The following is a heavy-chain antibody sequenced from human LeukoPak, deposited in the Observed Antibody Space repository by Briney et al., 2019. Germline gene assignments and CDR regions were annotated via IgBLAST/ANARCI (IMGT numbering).Heavy chain of an antibody. Sequence: GGSLRLSCAASGFTFSNAWMSWVRQAPEKGLEWVGRIKSKTDGGTTDYAAPVKGRFTISRDDSKNTLYLQMNSLKTEDTAVYYCTTDEVFPLMDRSGYRANGYWGQGTLVTVSS. CDR1: GFTFSNAW. CDR3: TTDEVFPLMDRSGYRANGY. CDR2: IKSKTDGGTT. V-gene: IGHV3-15*01. J-gene: IGHJ4*02. D-gene: IGHD3-22*01.